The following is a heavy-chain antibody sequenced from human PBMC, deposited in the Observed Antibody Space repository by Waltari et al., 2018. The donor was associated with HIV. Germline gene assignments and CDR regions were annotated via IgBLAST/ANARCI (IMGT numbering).Heavy chain of an antibody. CDR2: IWYDGSNK. D-gene: IGHD6-19*01. Sequence: QVQLVESGGGVVQYGRSLRLSCVASGLTFSSYGIHWVCQAPGNGLEWVAVIWYDGSNKYYADSVKGRFSISRDNSKNTVYLQMNSLRAEDTAEYYCARDSITVSGTFDYWGQGTLVTVSS. J-gene: IGHJ4*02. CDR1: GLTFSSYG. CDR3: ARDSITVSGTFDY. V-gene: IGHV3-33*01.